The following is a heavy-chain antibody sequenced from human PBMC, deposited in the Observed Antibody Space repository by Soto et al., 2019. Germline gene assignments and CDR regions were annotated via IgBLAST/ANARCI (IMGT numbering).Heavy chain of an antibody. CDR1: GFTFSSYA. CDR3: AKARGSSTPAPGSY. CDR2: ISGSAGST. Sequence: AGGSLRLSCAASGFTFSSYAMSWVRQAPGKGLEWVSAISGSAGSTYYADSVKGRFTISRDNSKNTLYLQMNSLRAEDTAVYYCAKARGSSTPAPGSYWGQGTLVTVSS. J-gene: IGHJ4*02. V-gene: IGHV3-23*01. D-gene: IGHD2-2*01.